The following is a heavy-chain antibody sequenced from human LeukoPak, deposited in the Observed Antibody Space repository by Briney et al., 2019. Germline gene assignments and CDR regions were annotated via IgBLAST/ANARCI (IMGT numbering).Heavy chain of an antibody. CDR2: INHSGST. CDR3: AGNLDILSGYYYFDY. Sequence: SETLSLTCAVYGGSFSGYYWSWIRQPPGKGLEWIGEINHSGSTNYNRSLKSRVTISVDTSKNQFSLKLSSVTAADTAVYYCAGNLDILSGYYYFDYWGQGTLVTVSS. D-gene: IGHD3-9*01. J-gene: IGHJ4*02. CDR1: GGSFSGYY. V-gene: IGHV4-34*01.